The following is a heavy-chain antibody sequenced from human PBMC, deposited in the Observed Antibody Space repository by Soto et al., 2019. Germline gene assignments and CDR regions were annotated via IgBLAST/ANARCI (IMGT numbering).Heavy chain of an antibody. D-gene: IGHD6-19*01. V-gene: IGHV2-5*02. CDR3: AHIVVAGLGYYFDY. Sequence: QITLKESGPTLVKPTQTLTLTCTFSGFSLSSTRMAVGWIRQPPGKALEWLALIYWDADKRYSPFLKSRLTITKDTSKNQVVLTMSNMYPVDTARYYCAHIVVAGLGYYFDYWGQGTLVTVSS. CDR1: GFSLSSTRMA. J-gene: IGHJ4*02. CDR2: IYWDADK.